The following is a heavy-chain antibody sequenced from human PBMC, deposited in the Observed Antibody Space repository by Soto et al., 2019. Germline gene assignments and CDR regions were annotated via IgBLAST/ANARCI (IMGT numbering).Heavy chain of an antibody. CDR2: ISDSGHTT. CDR1: GFNFNNFA. J-gene: IGHJ3*01. V-gene: IGHV3-23*01. Sequence: HLLESGGDLVQPGGSLTFSCVASGFNFNNFAMAWVRQSPGKGLEWVSLISDSGHTTTYADFVKGRFTLSRDNSRNMVYLRMNSLRGEDTAIYYCVKVYSSASEDSFDVWGRGTVVTVSS. CDR3: VKVYSSASEDSFDV. D-gene: IGHD3-22*01.